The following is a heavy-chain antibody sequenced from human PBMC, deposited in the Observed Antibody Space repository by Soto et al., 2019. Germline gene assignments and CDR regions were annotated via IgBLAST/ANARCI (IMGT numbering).Heavy chain of an antibody. V-gene: IGHV3-23*01. J-gene: IGHJ4*02. Sequence: PGGSLRLSCAASGFTFSSYAMSWVRQAPGKGLEWVSVISDSGSNTFYADSVKGRFSISRDNSKNTLYLQMNSLRAEDTAIYYCAKRSANYYFDYWGQGTLVTVSS. CDR2: ISDSGSNT. CDR1: GFTFSSYA. D-gene: IGHD3-3*01. CDR3: AKRSANYYFDY.